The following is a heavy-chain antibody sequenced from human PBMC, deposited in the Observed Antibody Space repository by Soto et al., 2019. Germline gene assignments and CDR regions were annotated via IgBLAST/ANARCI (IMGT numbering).Heavy chain of an antibody. CDR2: IYWNDDK. V-gene: IGHV2-5*01. Sequence: QITLKESGPTLVKPTQPLTLTCTFSGFSLSTSGVGVGWIRQPPGKALEWLALIYWNDDKRYSPPLKSRLTITKDTSKNQVVLTMTIVDPVDIATYYCAHRLDEGAVGAPAFDYWGQGTLVTVSS. J-gene: IGHJ4*02. D-gene: IGHD1-26*01. CDR1: GFSLSTSGVG. CDR3: AHRLDEGAVGAPAFDY.